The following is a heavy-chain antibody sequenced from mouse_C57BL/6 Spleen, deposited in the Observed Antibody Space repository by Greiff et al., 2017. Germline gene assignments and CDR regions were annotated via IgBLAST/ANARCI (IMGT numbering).Heavy chain of an antibody. CDR2: INPNNGGT. CDR1: GYTFTDYY. V-gene: IGHV1-26*01. J-gene: IGHJ4*01. D-gene: IGHD1-1*01. CDR3: ARFSSYAMDY. Sequence: EVQLQQSGPELVKPGASVKISCKASGYTFTDYYMNWVKQSHGKSLEWIGDINPNNGGTSYNQKFKGKATLTVDKSSSPAYMELRSLTSEDSAVYYCARFSSYAMDYWGQGTSVTVSS.